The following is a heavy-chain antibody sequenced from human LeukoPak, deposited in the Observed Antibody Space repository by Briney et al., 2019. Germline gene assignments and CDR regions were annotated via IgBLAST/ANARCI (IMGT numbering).Heavy chain of an antibody. CDR1: GFTFNING. CDR2: VDASDDRT. V-gene: IGHV3-23*01. J-gene: IGHJ4*02. Sequence: GGPLRLSCAASGFTFNINGMSWVRQAPGKGLEWVAAVDASDDRTHYADSVKGRFTISRDTSKKTLYLQMNSLKAEDTAIYFCAKDHLSCRGGSCYGTNWGQGTLVTVSS. CDR3: AKDHLSCRGGSCYGTN. D-gene: IGHD2-15*01.